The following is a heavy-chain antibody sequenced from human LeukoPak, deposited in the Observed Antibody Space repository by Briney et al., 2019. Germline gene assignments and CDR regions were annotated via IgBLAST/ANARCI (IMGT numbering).Heavy chain of an antibody. CDR1: GGSITNYY. Sequence: SETLSLTCTVSGGSITNYYWSWIRQPPGKGLEWIGYIYYSRSTNYNPSLKSRVTISVDTSKNQFSLKLSSVTAADTAVYYCARHSYGSQFDYWGQGTLVTVSS. CDR2: IYYSRST. V-gene: IGHV4-59*08. J-gene: IGHJ4*02. D-gene: IGHD5-18*01. CDR3: ARHSYGSQFDY.